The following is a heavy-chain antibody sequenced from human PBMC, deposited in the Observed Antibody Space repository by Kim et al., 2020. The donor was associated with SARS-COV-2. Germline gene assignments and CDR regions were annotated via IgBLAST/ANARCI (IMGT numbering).Heavy chain of an antibody. CDR1: GFTFSSYW. D-gene: IGHD3-22*01. V-gene: IGHV3-74*01. J-gene: IGHJ1*01. CDR3: ARMAYYDSSGYYGYFQH. CDR2: IIGDGRRI. Sequence: GGSLRLSCAASGFTFSSYWMNWVRQAPGKGLVWVSRIIGDGRRIDYADSVKGRFTISRDNAENTVYLQMNSLRAEDTAVYYCARMAYYDSSGYYGYFQHWGQGTLVTVSS.